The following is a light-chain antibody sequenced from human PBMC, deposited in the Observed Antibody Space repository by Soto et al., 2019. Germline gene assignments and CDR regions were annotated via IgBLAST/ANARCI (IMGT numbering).Light chain of an antibody. CDR3: QSYDSRGV. Sequence: SVLTQPPSVSGAPGQRVTISCTGSSSNIGAGYDVHWYQQLPGTAPKLLIYGNSNRPSGVPDRFSGSKSGTSASLAITGLQAEDEADYYCQSYDSRGVFGTGTKVTVL. CDR1: SSNIGAGYD. CDR2: GNS. V-gene: IGLV1-40*01. J-gene: IGLJ1*01.